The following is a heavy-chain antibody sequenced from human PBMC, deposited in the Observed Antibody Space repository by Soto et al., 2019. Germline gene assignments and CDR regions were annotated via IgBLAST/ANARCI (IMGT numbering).Heavy chain of an antibody. CDR2: INAGNGNT. CDR1: GYTFTTYD. V-gene: IGHV1-3*01. CDR3: ARPSVNYKFDS. D-gene: IGHD1-7*01. J-gene: IGHJ4*02. Sequence: ASVKVSCKASGYTFTTYDMHWVRQAPGQGLAWMGWINAGNGNTKYSQKFQGRVSLTRDTSASTAYMELSSLTSEDTAVYFCARPSVNYKFDSWGQGTLVTVSS.